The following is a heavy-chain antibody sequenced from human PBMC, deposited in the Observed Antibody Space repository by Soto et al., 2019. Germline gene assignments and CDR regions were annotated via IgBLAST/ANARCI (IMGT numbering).Heavy chain of an antibody. CDR1: GYTFTSYA. J-gene: IGHJ4*02. CDR2: INAGNVNT. Sequence: QVQLVQSGAEEKKPGASVKVSCKASGYTFTSYAMHWVRQAPGQRLEWMGWINAGNVNTKYSQKFQGRVTITRDTTASTAYMELSSLRSEDTAVYYCARGYSGYDPTGHFDYWGQGTLVTVSS. CDR3: ARGYSGYDPTGHFDY. D-gene: IGHD5-12*01. V-gene: IGHV1-3*05.